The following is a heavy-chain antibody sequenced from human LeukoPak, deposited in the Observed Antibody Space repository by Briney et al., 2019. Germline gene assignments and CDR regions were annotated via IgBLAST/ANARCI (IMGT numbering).Heavy chain of an antibody. CDR1: GGSISSYY. Sequence: PSETLSLTCTVSGGSISSYYWSWIRQPPGKGLEWIGYIYYSGSTNYNPSLKSRVTISVDTSKDQFSLKLSSVTAADTAVYYCARSRSDYDFWSGYSNWFDPWGQGTLVTVSS. CDR2: IYYSGST. D-gene: IGHD3-3*01. V-gene: IGHV4-59*01. CDR3: ARSRSDYDFWSGYSNWFDP. J-gene: IGHJ5*02.